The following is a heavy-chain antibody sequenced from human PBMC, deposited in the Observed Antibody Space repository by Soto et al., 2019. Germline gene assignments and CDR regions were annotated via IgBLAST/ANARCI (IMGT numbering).Heavy chain of an antibody. D-gene: IGHD3-10*01. CDR1: GFTFSSYG. CDR2: ISYDGSNK. J-gene: IGHJ6*02. CDR3: AKEASRGDYGSGSYYYYYGMDV. V-gene: IGHV3-30*18. Sequence: QVQLVESGGGVVQPGRSLRLSCAASGFTFSSYGMHWVRQAPGKGLEWVAVISYDGSNKYYADSVKGRFTISRDNSKNKLYLPMNSLRAEDTAVYYCAKEASRGDYGSGSYYYYYGMDVWGQGTTVTVSS.